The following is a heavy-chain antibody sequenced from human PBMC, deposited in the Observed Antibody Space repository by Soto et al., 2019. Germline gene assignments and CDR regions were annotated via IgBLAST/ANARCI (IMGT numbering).Heavy chain of an antibody. V-gene: IGHV1-46*01. D-gene: IGHD2-21*02. CDR2: INPSGGST. CDR3: ASPLAYCGGDCYPDAFDI. Sequence: VASVKVSCKASGYTFTSYYMHWVRQAPGQGLEWMGIINPSGGSTSYAQKFQGRVTMTRDTSTSTVYMELSSLRSEDTAVYYCASPLAYCGGDCYPDAFDIWGQGTMVTVSS. CDR1: GYTFTSYY. J-gene: IGHJ3*02.